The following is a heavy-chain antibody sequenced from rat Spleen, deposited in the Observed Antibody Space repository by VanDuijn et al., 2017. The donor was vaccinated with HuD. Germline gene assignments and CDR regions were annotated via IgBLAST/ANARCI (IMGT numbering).Heavy chain of an antibody. J-gene: IGHJ2*01. D-gene: IGHD1-6*01. CDR2: ITYDGSTT. CDR3: VRHMYTTNYYYVDYFDL. Sequence: EVQLVESGGGLVQPGRSLKLSCAASGFTFSNCGMAWVRQAPTKGLEWVTTITYDGSTTYYRDSVKGRFTISRDDAKSTLYLQMDSLRSEDTATYYCVRHMYTTNYYYVDYFDLWGQGVMVTVSS. CDR1: GFTFSNCG. V-gene: IGHV5-29*01.